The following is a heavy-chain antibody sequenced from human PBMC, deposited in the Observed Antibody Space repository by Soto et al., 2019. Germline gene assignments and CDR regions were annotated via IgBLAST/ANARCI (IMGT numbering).Heavy chain of an antibody. CDR1: GVSISSYY. D-gene: IGHD3-10*01. V-gene: IGHV4-59*01. CDR2: IYYSGST. J-gene: IGHJ4*02. CDR3: ARAPRGNYGYPSYFDY. Sequence: PSETLSLTCTVSGVSISSYYWSWIRQPPGKGLEWIGYIYYSGSTNYNPYLKSRVTISVDTSKNQFSLKLSSVTAADTAVYYCARAPRGNYGYPSYFDYWGQGTLVTVSS.